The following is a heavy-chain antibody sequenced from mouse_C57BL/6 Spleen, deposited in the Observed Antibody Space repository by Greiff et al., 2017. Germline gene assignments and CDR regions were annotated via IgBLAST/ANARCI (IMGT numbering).Heavy chain of an antibody. Sequence: VHLVESGAELVRPGTSVKVSCKASGYAFTNYLIEWVKQRPGQGLEWIGVINPGSGGTNYNEKFKGKATLTADKSSSTAYMQLSSLTSEDSAVYFCASYDGYYAMDYWGQGTSVTVSS. J-gene: IGHJ4*01. D-gene: IGHD1-2*01. V-gene: IGHV1-54*01. CDR3: ASYDGYYAMDY. CDR1: GYAFTNYL. CDR2: INPGSGGT.